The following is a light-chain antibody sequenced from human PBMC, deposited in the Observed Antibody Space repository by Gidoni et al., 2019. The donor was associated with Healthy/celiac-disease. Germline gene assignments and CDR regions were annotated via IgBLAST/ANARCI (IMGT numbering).Light chain of an antibody. J-gene: IGKJ1*01. V-gene: IGKV3-20*01. CDR2: GAS. CDR3: QQYGSSPPWT. Sequence: EIVLTPAPCTLSFYPGERATLSCRASQSVSSSYVAWYQQQPGQAPRLLIDGASSRATGIPDRCRGSVSGSDFTLTISRLEPEDFAVYYCQQYGSSPPWTFXXXTKVEIK. CDR1: QSVSSSY.